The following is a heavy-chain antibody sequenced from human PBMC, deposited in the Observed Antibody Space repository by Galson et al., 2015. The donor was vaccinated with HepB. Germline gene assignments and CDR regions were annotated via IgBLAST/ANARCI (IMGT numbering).Heavy chain of an antibody. D-gene: IGHD3-22*01. J-gene: IGHJ4*02. V-gene: IGHV3-30*18. CDR2: ISYDGRSK. CDR3: AKERQNKETYDSSVYFYDY. Sequence: SLRLSCAASGFTFRSYGMHWVRQAPGKGLEWVAVISYDGRSKYYADSVKGRFTVSRDNSENTLHLQINSLRTEDTAVYYCAKERQNKETYDSSVYFYDYWGRGTLVTVSS. CDR1: GFTFRSYG.